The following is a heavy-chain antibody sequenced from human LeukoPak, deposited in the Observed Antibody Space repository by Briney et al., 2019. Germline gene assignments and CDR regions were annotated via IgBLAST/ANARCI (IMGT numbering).Heavy chain of an antibody. J-gene: IGHJ4*02. V-gene: IGHV3-30*18. CDR3: AKGPVTAVPYYFDY. Sequence: PGMSLTLSCAACVFTLSSFDMLGAPQAPGGGRVWGGFIKYEGSNNFYADSVKGRFTIYRDNSKNTLYLQMNSLRAEDTAVYYCAKGPVTAVPYYFDYWGQGTLVTVSS. D-gene: IGHD2-21*02. CDR2: IKYEGSNN. CDR1: VFTLSSFD.